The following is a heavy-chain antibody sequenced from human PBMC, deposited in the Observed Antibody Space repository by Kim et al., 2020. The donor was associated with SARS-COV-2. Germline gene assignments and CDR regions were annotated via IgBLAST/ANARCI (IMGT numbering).Heavy chain of an antibody. CDR3: AKSVTYYSGMDV. V-gene: IGHV3-30*02. D-gene: IGHD4-4*01. Sequence: YNADPVKGRFTISRDKSKNTLYLQMNSLRAEDTAVYYCAKSVTYYSGMDVWGQGTTVTVSS. J-gene: IGHJ6*02.